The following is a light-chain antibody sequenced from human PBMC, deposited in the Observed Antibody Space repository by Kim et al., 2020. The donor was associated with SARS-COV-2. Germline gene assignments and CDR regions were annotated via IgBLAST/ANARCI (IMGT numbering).Light chain of an antibody. CDR2: DVS. J-gene: IGLJ3*02. CDR3: SSHIGSSTSV. CDR1: SSDIGNYNF. Sequence: QSALTQPASASGSPGQSITISCTGTSSDIGNYNFVSWSRQHPGKAPKLLIYDVSKRPSGVSDRFSGSKSGNTASLTISGLQAEDEADYYCSSHIGSSTSVFGGGTQLTVL. V-gene: IGLV2-14*01.